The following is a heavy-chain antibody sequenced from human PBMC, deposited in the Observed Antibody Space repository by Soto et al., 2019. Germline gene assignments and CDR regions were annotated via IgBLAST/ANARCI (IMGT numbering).Heavy chain of an antibody. CDR1: GYTFSYYG. D-gene: IGHD1-7*01. Sequence: ASVKVSCKASGYTFSYYGISWMRQVPGQGLEWMGWISAYNGETKFAQKFQGRVSMTTDTSTNTAYMELGSLRSDDTAVYYCARDSGTGVGTTYFWGQGTLVTVSS. CDR2: ISAYNGET. V-gene: IGHV1-18*01. J-gene: IGHJ1*01. CDR3: ARDSGTGVGTTYF.